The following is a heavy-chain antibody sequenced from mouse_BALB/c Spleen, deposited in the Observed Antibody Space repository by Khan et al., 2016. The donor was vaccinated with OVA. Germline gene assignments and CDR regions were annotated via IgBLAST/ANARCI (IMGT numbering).Heavy chain of an antibody. CDR3: ASHLTGSFAY. CDR2: ISSGGDYT. V-gene: IGHV5-6*01. D-gene: IGHD4-1*01. J-gene: IGHJ3*01. CDR1: GFTFSSYS. Sequence: EVQRVESGGDLVKPGGSLKLSCAASGFTFSSYSMSWVRQTPDKRLEWVATISSGGDYTYYLDIVKGRFTISRDNARNTLYLQVSSLKSEDTAMYYCASHLTGSFAYWGQGTLVTVSA.